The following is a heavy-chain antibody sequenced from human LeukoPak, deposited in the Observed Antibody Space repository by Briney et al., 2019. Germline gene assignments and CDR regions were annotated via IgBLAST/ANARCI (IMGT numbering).Heavy chain of an antibody. CDR3: ARRRYLDY. CDR2: IYYSGST. J-gene: IGHJ4*02. V-gene: IGHV4-59*08. D-gene: IGHD1-1*01. CDR1: GGSISSYY. Sequence: SETLSLTCTVSGGSISSYYWSWIRQPPGKGLEWIGYIYYSGSTNYIPSLKSRVTISVDTSKNQFSLKLSSVTAADTAVYYCARRRYLDYWGQGTLVTVSS.